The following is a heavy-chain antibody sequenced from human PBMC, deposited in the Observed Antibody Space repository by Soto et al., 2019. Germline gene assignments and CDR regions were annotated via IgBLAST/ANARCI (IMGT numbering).Heavy chain of an antibody. CDR2: ISAYNGNT. CDR3: ARKSPTVEFYN. V-gene: IGHV1-18*01. J-gene: IGHJ4*02. Sequence: GAPVKVSCEASGYTFTSYGISWVRQAPGQGLEWMGWISAYNGNTNYAQKLPGRVTMTTDTSTSTAYMELRSLRSDDTAVYYCARKSPTVEFYNGGRRSRVPVSS. CDR1: GYTFTSYG.